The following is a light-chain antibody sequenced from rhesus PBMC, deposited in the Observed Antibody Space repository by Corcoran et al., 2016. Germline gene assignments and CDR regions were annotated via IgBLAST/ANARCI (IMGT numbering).Light chain of an antibody. J-gene: IGKJ4*01. CDR2: GAS. CDR3: QQYSNWPLT. V-gene: IGKV3-42*03. CDR1: QSVSSS. Sequence: EIVLTQSPGTLSLSPGERATLSCRASQSVSSSLAWYQQKPGQVPRLLIFGASHRATGLPDRFMGSGSGTDITLTISSLEPEDFAVYYCQQYSNWPLTFGGGTKLEIK.